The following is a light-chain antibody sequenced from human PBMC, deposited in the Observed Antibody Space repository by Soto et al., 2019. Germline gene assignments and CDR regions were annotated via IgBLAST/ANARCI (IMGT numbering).Light chain of an antibody. J-gene: IGLJ3*02. CDR1: SGSVSTSYY. V-gene: IGLV8-61*01. CDR2: STN. Sequence: QTVVTQEPSFSVSPGRTVTLTCGLSSGSVSTSYYPSWYQQTPGQAPRTLIYSTNTPSSGVPDRFSGSILGNKAALTITGAQADDEAGCYCALYMGSGIRVFGGGTTLTVL. CDR3: ALYMGSGIRV.